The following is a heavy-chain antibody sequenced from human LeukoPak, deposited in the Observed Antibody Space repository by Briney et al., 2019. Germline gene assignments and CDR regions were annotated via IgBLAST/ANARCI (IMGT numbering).Heavy chain of an antibody. V-gene: IGHV4-34*01. D-gene: IGHD2/OR15-2a*01. CDR1: GGSFSGYY. J-gene: IGHJ1*01. Sequence: SETLSLTGAVYGGSFSGYYWSWIRQPPGKGLEWIGEINHSGSTNYNPSLKSRVTISVDTSKNQFSLKLSSVTAADTAVYYCARGVSGYFQHWGQGTLVTVSS. CDR3: ARGVSGYFQH. CDR2: INHSGST.